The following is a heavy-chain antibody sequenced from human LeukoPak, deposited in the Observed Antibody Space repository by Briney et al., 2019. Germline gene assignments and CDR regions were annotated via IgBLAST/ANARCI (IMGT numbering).Heavy chain of an antibody. V-gene: IGHV1-69*04. D-gene: IGHD6-13*01. J-gene: IGHJ4*02. CDR3: ARDPRPGLEAAGLFDS. CDR1: GGTFSSSYA. CDR2: IIPIFGIA. Sequence: SVWVSCKTSGGTFSSSYAISWVRLAPGQGLEWMGRIIPIFGIANYAQRFQGRVTITADKSTTTTYMELSSLRSEDTAVYFCARDPRPGLEAAGLFDSWGQGTLVTVSS.